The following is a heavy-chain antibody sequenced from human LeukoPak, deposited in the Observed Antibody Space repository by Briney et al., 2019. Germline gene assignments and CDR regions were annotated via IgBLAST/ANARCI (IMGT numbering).Heavy chain of an antibody. V-gene: IGHV4-39*07. Sequence: PSETLSLTCTVSGGSISSSSYYWGWIRQPPGKGLEWIGSIYYSGSTYYNPSLKSRVTISVDTSKNQFSLKLSSVTAADTAVYYCARDSGAVAGRGDIWGQGTMVTVSS. CDR2: IYYSGST. CDR3: ARDSGAVAGRGDI. J-gene: IGHJ3*02. D-gene: IGHD6-19*01. CDR1: GGSISSSSYY.